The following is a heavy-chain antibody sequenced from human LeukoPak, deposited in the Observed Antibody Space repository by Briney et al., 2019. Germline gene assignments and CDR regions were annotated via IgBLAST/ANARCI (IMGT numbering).Heavy chain of an antibody. D-gene: IGHD3-22*01. Sequence: PSETLSLTCTVSGGSISSDTYYWGWIRQPPGKVLEWIGCIYSGGTTYYNPSLRSRVTISIDTSKNQFSLKLSSVTAADTAVYYCAREGGDSSGYYHDYWGQGTLVTVSS. CDR3: AREGGDSSGYYHDY. J-gene: IGHJ4*02. CDR1: GGSISSDTYY. V-gene: IGHV4-39*07. CDR2: IYSGGTT.